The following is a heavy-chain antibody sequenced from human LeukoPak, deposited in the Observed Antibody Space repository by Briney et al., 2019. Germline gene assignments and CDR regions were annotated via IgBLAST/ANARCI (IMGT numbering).Heavy chain of an antibody. Sequence: PGGSLRLSCAASGFTFINYAMIWVRQAPGKGLEWVSAISGSGGGTYYADSVKGRFTISRDNSKNTLYLQMNSLRAEDTAVYYCAKDHHCSGTSCYAFDIWGQGTMVTVSS. J-gene: IGHJ3*02. D-gene: IGHD2-2*01. CDR1: GFTFINYA. V-gene: IGHV3-23*01. CDR2: ISGSGGGT. CDR3: AKDHHCSGTSCYAFDI.